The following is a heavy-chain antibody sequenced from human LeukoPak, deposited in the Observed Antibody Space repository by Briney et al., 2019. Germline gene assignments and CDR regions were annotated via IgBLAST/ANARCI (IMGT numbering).Heavy chain of an antibody. CDR3: AKDRVVVDYYMDV. Sequence: PGGSLRLSCAASGFTFSSYGMHWVRQAPGKGLEWVAVTSYDGSNKYYADSVKGRFTISRDNSKNTLYLQMNSLRAEDTAAYYCAKDRVVVDYYMDVWGKGTTVTVSS. J-gene: IGHJ6*03. CDR1: GFTFSSYG. CDR2: TSYDGSNK. D-gene: IGHD2-15*01. V-gene: IGHV3-30*18.